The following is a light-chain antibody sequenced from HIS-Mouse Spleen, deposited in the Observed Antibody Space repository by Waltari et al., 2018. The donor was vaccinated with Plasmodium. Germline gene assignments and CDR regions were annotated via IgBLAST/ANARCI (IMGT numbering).Light chain of an antibody. J-gene: IGLJ3*02. CDR1: SSDVGGYNY. V-gene: IGLV2-11*01. CDR2: DVS. CDR3: CSYAGSYNWV. Sequence: QSALTQPRSVSGSPGQSVTISCTGTSSDVGGYNYVSWYQQHQGKAPKLMIYDVSKRPSGVPDRSSGSKSGNTASLTISGLQAEDEADYYCCSYAGSYNWVFGGGTKLTVL.